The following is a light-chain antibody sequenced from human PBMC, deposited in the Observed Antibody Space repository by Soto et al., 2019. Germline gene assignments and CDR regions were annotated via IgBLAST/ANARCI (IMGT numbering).Light chain of an antibody. Sequence: EIVMTQSPATLSVSPGERATLSCRASQSISTELAWYQQKPGQTPRLLIYSASTRATGVPARFTGSGSGSEFTLTISRLQSEDFAVYYCLQGHKWPLTFGQGTRLEI. V-gene: IGKV3-15*01. CDR1: QSISTE. CDR2: SAS. J-gene: IGKJ2*01. CDR3: LQGHKWPLT.